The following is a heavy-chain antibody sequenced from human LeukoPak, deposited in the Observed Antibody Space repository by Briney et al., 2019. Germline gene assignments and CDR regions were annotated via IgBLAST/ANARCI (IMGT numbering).Heavy chain of an antibody. CDR2: IKHDGSEK. Sequence: PGGSLRLSCAASGFTFSSYWMSWVRQAPGKGLEWVANIKHDGSEKYYVDSVKGRFTISRDNAKNSLYLQMNSLRAEDTAVYHCARQPTGYIHFWSGYYQYFEYWGQGTLVTVSS. V-gene: IGHV3-7*01. CDR1: GFTFSSYW. J-gene: IGHJ4*02. D-gene: IGHD3-3*02. CDR3: ARQPTGYIHFWSGYYQYFEY.